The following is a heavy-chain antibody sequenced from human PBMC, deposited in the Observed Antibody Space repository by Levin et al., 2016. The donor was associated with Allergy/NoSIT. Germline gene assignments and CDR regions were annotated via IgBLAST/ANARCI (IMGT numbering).Heavy chain of an antibody. V-gene: IGHV1-3*01. Sequence: WVRQAPGQRPEWMGWINPGNGNTKYSQRLQGRVTITRDTSASTAYMDLSSLRSEDTAVYYCARDSAGHLGSGSLGLDYWGQGTLVTVSS. D-gene: IGHD3-10*01. CDR2: INPGNGNT. CDR3: ARDSAGHLGSGSLGLDY. J-gene: IGHJ4*02.